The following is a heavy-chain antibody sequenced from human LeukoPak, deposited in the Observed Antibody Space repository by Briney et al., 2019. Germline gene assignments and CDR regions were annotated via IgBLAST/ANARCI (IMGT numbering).Heavy chain of an antibody. D-gene: IGHD3-10*01. Sequence: SETLSLTCAVYGGSFSGYYWSWIRQPPGKGLEWIGEINHSGSTNYNPSLKSRVTISVDTSKSQFSLKLSSVTAADTAVYYCARVVPHYYGSDYWGQGTLVTVSS. CDR1: GGSFSGYY. V-gene: IGHV4-34*01. J-gene: IGHJ4*02. CDR3: ARVVPHYYGSDY. CDR2: INHSGST.